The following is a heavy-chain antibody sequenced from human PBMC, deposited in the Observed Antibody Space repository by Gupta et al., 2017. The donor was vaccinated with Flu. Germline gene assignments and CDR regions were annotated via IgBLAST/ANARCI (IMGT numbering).Heavy chain of an antibody. J-gene: IGHJ4*02. CDR1: GFGFITYG. D-gene: IGHD3-10*01. CDR3: ARDRSKFGELLWD. CDR2: IGYDGSNK. Sequence: VQLVESGGGVVQPGRSLRLSCSASGFGFITYGMHWVRQAPGRGLECVAVIGYDGSNKYYAESVKGRFTISRDNSKNTLYLQMNSLRAEDTAVYFCARDRSKFGELLWDWGQGTLVTVSS. V-gene: IGHV3-33*01.